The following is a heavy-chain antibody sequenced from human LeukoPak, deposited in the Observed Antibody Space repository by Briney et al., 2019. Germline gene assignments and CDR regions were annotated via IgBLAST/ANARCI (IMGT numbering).Heavy chain of an antibody. CDR2: IYYSGNT. D-gene: IGHD4-11*01. CDR1: GVSISSSNSY. J-gene: IGHJ4*02. Sequence: SETLSLTCTVSGVSISSSNSYWGWIRQPPGKGLEWIGSIYYSGNTYYNASLKSQVSISIDTSKNQFSLKLSSVTAADTAVYYCARASTVTPHFDYWGQGTLVTVSS. V-gene: IGHV4-39*07. CDR3: ARASTVTPHFDY.